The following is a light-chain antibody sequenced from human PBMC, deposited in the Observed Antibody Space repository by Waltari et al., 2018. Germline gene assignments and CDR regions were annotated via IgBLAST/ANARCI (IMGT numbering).Light chain of an antibody. J-gene: IGKJ1*01. Sequence: DIHLTQSPSTPSAAVGDSVTVTCRASQNISIWLAWYQQKSGKAPNLLIYTASSLESGVPSRFGGGGSGTEFTLTISSLQPDDFATYYCQQYNNYPWTFGQGTKVEI. CDR1: QNISIW. CDR3: QQYNNYPWT. CDR2: TAS. V-gene: IGKV1-5*03.